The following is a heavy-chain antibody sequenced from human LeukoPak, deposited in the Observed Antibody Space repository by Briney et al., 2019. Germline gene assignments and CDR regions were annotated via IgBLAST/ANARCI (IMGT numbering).Heavy chain of an antibody. CDR1: GYTFTGYY. CDR3: AHVIAVAGTTTDAFDI. V-gene: IGHV1-2*02. CDR2: INPNSGGT. Sequence: ASVKVSCKASGYTFTGYYMHWVRQGPGQGLWWMGWINPNSGGTNYAQKFQGSVTMTRDTSISTAYMELSRLRSDDPAVYYCAHVIAVAGTTTDAFDIWGQGTMVTVSS. J-gene: IGHJ3*02. D-gene: IGHD6-19*01.